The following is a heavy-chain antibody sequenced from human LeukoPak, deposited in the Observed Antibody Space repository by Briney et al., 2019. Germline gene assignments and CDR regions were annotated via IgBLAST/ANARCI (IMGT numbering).Heavy chain of an antibody. CDR2: ISGSGGST. Sequence: GGTLRLSCAASGFTFRSYAMNWVRHAPGKGLEWVSGISGSGGSTYYADSVRGRFTISRDNSKSTLSLQMNSLRAEDTAIYYCATYRQVLLPFESWGQGTLVTVSS. D-gene: IGHD2-8*02. V-gene: IGHV3-23*01. CDR3: ATYRQVLLPFES. J-gene: IGHJ4*02. CDR1: GFTFRSYA.